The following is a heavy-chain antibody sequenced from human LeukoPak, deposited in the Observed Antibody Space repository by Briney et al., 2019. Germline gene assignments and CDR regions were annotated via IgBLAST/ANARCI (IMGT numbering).Heavy chain of an antibody. CDR2: ISAHNGNT. D-gene: IGHD1-26*01. V-gene: IGHV1-18*01. CDR1: GYTFISYG. CDR3: ARDATRSVIVGAEDGFDY. J-gene: IGHJ4*02. Sequence: AASVKVSCKASGYTFISYGISWVRQAPGQGLEWMGWISAHNGNTNYAQKLQGRVTMTKDTSTTTAYMELRSLRSDDTAIYYCARDATRSVIVGAEDGFDYWGQGTLVTVSS.